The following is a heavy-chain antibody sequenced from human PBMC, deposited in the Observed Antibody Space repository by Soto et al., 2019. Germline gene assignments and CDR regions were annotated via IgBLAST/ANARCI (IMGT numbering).Heavy chain of an antibody. CDR1: GDSVSSKSAA. CDR3: ARTQSVYDY. CDR2: TYYRSKWYI. J-gene: IGHJ4*02. V-gene: IGHV6-1*01. Sequence: SQTLSLTCAISGDSVSSKSAAWNWIRQSPSRGLEWLGRTYYRSKWYIEYAVSVKSRITINPDTSKNLFSLQLNSVTPDDTAMYSCARTQSVYDYWGQGTQVTVSS.